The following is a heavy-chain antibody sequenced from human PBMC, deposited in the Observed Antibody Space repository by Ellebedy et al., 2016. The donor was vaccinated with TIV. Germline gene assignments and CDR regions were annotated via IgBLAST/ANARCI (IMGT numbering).Heavy chain of an antibody. D-gene: IGHD2-2*01. Sequence: SVKVSCKASAGTFSTYSISWVRQVPGQGLEWMGGIIPVLGVTNYAQDFQGTVTITVDNSTTTVYMELSSLRSEDTAVYYCASGLYCSSSSCYSYALDFWGQGTLVTVSS. CDR2: IIPVLGVT. J-gene: IGHJ4*02. V-gene: IGHV1-69*10. CDR3: ASGLYCSSSSCYSYALDF. CDR1: AGTFSTYS.